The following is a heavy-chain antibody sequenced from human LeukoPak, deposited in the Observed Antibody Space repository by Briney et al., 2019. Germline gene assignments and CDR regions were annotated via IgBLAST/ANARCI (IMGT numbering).Heavy chain of an antibody. CDR3: ARRQITMRGFDP. D-gene: IGHD3-22*01. CDR1: GGSISSYY. CDR2: IYYSGST. Sequence: SETLSLTCTVSGGSISSYYWSWIRQPPGKGLEWIGYIYYSGSTNYNPSLKSRVTTSVDTSKNQFSLKLSSVTAADTAVYYCARRQITMRGFDPWGQGTLVTVSS. J-gene: IGHJ5*02. V-gene: IGHV4-59*08.